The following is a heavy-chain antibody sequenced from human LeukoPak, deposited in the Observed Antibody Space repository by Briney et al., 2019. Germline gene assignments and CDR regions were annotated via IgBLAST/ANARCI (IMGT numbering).Heavy chain of an antibody. CDR3: AREDYSGNSEYFQQ. CDR2: INHSGST. V-gene: IGHV4-34*01. D-gene: IGHD4-23*01. J-gene: IGHJ1*01. CDR1: GGSFSGYY. Sequence: SETLSHTCAVYGGSFSGYYWSWIRQPPGKGLEWIGEINHSGSTNYNPSLKSRVTISVDTSKNQFSLKLSSVTAADTAVYYCAREDYSGNSEYFQQWGRGTLVTVSS.